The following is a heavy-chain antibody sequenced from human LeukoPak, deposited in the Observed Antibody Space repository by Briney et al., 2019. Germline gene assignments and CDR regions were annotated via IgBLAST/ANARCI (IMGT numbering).Heavy chain of an antibody. D-gene: IGHD6-19*01. CDR1: GLTLSIYG. Sequence: GGCLRLSWAASGLTLSIYGMQWVRQAASKGLEWVAFIRYDGSNKYYADSVKGRFTISRDNSKNTLYLQMNSLRAEDAALYHCARWTFIGVAGSENYWGQGTLVTVSS. CDR3: ARWTFIGVAGSENY. J-gene: IGHJ4*01. V-gene: IGHV3-30*02. CDR2: IRYDGSNK.